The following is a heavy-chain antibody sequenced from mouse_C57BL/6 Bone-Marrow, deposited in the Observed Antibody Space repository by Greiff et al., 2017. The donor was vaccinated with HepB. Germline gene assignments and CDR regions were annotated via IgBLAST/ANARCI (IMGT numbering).Heavy chain of an antibody. CDR1: GYTFTSYW. J-gene: IGHJ4*01. CDR3: SRIYDGYYGAIDY. V-gene: IGHV1-64*01. Sequence: QVQLQQPGAELVKPGASVKLSCKASGYTFTSYWMHCVKQRPGQGLEWIGMIHPNSGSTNYNEKFKSKATLTVDKSSSTAYMQLSSLTSEDSAVYYCSRIYDGYYGAIDYWGQRTSVAFSS. D-gene: IGHD2-3*01. CDR2: IHPNSGST.